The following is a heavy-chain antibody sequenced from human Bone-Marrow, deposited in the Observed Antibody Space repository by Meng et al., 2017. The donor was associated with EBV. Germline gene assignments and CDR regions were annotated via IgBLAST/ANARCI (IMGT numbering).Heavy chain of an antibody. CDR3: AHRRSDSGWFGY. J-gene: IGHJ4*02. CDR1: GVSLSSTEVG. Sequence: QITLKESGPTLVKPTQTLTLTCTFSGVSLSSTEVGVGWVRQPPGKALEWLALIYWDDETRYSPALKNRLTVTKDSSKNQVVFRMANLDPADTATYYCAHRRSDSGWFGYWGQGTLVTVSS. V-gene: IGHV2-5*02. CDR2: IYWDDET. D-gene: IGHD6-19*01.